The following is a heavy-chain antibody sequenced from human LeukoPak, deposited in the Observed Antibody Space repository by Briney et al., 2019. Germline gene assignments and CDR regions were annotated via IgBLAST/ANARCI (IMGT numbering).Heavy chain of an antibody. J-gene: IGHJ3*02. Sequence: GGSLRLSCAASGITFSSHSMNWVRQAPGKGLEWVGRIKSKTDGGTTDYAAPVKGRFTISRDDSKNTLYLQMNSLKTEDTAVYYCTTDQIAVWMDAFDIWGQGTMVTVSS. D-gene: IGHD6-19*01. CDR1: GITFSSHS. CDR2: IKSKTDGGTT. CDR3: TTDQIAVWMDAFDI. V-gene: IGHV3-15*01.